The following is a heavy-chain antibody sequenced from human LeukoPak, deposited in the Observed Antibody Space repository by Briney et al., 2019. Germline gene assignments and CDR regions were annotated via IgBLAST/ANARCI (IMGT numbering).Heavy chain of an antibody. D-gene: IGHD5-18*01. J-gene: IGHJ3*01. CDR2: MCPPLYHGGNT. CDR1: GGSISSNFY. V-gene: IGHV4-38-2*01. Sequence: PSETLSLTCAVSGGSISSNFYWGWVRQSPGIGLQWIATMCPPLYHGGNTFYSPSLKSRVTMSLDKSQNQFSLQLHSLTATDTAVYYCAISIGYSYGDDAFDVWGPGTGVTVSS. CDR3: AISIGYSYGDDAFDV.